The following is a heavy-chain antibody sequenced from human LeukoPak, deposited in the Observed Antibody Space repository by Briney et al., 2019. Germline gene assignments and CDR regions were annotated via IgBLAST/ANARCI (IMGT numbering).Heavy chain of an antibody. V-gene: IGHV4-59*01. J-gene: IGHJ4*02. CDR3: ASTPKYYDILTGYYMPH. CDR1: GGSISSYY. Sequence: SEILSLTCTVSGGSISSYYWSWIRQPPGKGLEWIGYIYYSGSTNYNPSLKSRVTISVDTSKNQFSLKLSSVTAADTAVYYCASTPKYYDILTGYYMPHWGQGTLVTVSS. CDR2: IYYSGST. D-gene: IGHD3-9*01.